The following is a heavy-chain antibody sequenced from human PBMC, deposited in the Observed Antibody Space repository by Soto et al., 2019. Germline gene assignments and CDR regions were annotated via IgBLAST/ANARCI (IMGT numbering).Heavy chain of an antibody. D-gene: IGHD3-10*01. CDR1: GGSISSGGYY. Sequence: SETLSLTCTVSGGSISSGGYYWSWIRQHPGKGLEWIGYIYYSGSTYYNPSLKSRVTISVDTSKNQFSLKLSSVTAADTAVYYCARVNGSGSYYKFYYYYYGMDVWAQGTTVTVS. V-gene: IGHV4-31*03. CDR2: IYYSGST. J-gene: IGHJ6*02. CDR3: ARVNGSGSYYKFYYYYYGMDV.